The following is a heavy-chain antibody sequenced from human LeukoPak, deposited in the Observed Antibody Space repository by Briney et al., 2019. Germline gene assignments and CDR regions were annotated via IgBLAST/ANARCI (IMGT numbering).Heavy chain of an antibody. J-gene: IGHJ3*02. CDR3: AKDYSGIGAFDI. CDR2: ISSSSSTI. CDR1: GFTFSSYS. D-gene: IGHD1-26*01. V-gene: IGHV3-48*01. Sequence: GGSLRLSCAASGFTFSSYSMNWVRQAPGKGLEWVSYISSSSSTIYYADSVKGRFTISRDNAKNTLYLQMNSLRAEDTAVYYCAKDYSGIGAFDIWGQGTMVTVSS.